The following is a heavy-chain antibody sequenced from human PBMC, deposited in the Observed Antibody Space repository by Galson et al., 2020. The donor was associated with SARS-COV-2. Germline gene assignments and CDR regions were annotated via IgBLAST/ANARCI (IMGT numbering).Heavy chain of an antibody. CDR3: AKDIVPGSYNTGWFDP. D-gene: IGHD1-26*01. CDR1: GFTFSSYG. J-gene: IGHJ5*02. V-gene: IGHV3-33*06. CDR2: IWYDGSNK. Sequence: GESLKISCAASGFTFSSYGMHWVRQAPGKGLEWVAVIWYDGSNKYYADSVKGRFTISRDNSKNTLYLQMNSLRAEDTAVYYCAKDIVPGSYNTGWFDPWGQGTLVTVSS.